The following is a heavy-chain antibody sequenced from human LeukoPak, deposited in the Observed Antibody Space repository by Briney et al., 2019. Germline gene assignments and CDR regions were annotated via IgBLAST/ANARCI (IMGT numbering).Heavy chain of an antibody. D-gene: IGHD3-10*01. Sequence: GGSLRLSCAASGFTFSSYGMNWVRQAPGKGLEWVSSISSSSSYIYYADSVKGRFTISRDNSKNTLYLQMNSLRAEDTAVYYCARHKSGYLDYWGQGTLVTVSS. CDR1: GFTFSSYG. V-gene: IGHV3-21*01. J-gene: IGHJ4*02. CDR3: ARHKSGYLDY. CDR2: ISSSSSYI.